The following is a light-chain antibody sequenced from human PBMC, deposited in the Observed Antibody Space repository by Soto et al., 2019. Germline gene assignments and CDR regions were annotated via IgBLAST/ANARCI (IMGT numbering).Light chain of an antibody. Sequence: IKMSHAPSSLAASVGDRLSTTCRASQVITNDLGWYQQKPGKAPKRLIYAASTLQSGVPSRFSGSGSGTEFTLTISSLQPEDVATYYCLQLNTYPWTLG. CDR3: LQLNTYPWT. J-gene: IGKJ2*01. CDR2: AAS. V-gene: IGKV1-17*01. CDR1: QVITND.